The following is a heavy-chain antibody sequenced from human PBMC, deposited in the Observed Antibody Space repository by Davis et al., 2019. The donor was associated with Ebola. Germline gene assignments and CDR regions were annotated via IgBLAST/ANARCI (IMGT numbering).Heavy chain of an antibody. CDR3: AALGGLYYYYYGMDV. Sequence: GESLKISCAASGFTFSSYAMHWVRQAPGKGLEWVSVIYSGGSTYYADSVKGRFTISRDNSKNTLYLQMNSLRDEDTAVYYCAALGGLYYYYYGMDVWGQGTTVTVSS. CDR1: GFTFSSYA. J-gene: IGHJ6*02. D-gene: IGHD3-10*01. V-gene: IGHV3-66*01. CDR2: IYSGGST.